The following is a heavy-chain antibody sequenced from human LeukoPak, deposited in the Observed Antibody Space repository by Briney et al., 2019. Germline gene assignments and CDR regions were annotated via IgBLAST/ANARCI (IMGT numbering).Heavy chain of an antibody. D-gene: IGHD1-14*01. V-gene: IGHV3-30*02. CDR2: IWYDGSNK. CDR3: AKDSYRKSEFDY. J-gene: IGHJ4*02. Sequence: GGSLRLSCAASGFTFSNYWMHWVRQAPGKGLEWVTFIWYDGSNKYYADSVKGRFTISRDNSKNTLYLQMNSLRAEDTAVYYCAKDSYRKSEFDYWGQGTLVTVSS. CDR1: GFTFSNYW.